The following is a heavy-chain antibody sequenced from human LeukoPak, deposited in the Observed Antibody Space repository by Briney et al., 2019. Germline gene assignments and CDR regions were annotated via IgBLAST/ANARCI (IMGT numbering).Heavy chain of an antibody. D-gene: IGHD3-10*01. V-gene: IGHV3-30-3*01. Sequence: GTSLRLSCAASGFSFSDYTMHWVRQAPGKGLEWAAVISYDGGTKYYADSVKGRFTISRDNSKNTLYLQMNSLRPEDTAVYYCANQYYYGSGSDYWGQGTLVTVSS. J-gene: IGHJ4*02. CDR3: ANQYYYGSGSDY. CDR1: GFSFSDYT. CDR2: ISYDGGTK.